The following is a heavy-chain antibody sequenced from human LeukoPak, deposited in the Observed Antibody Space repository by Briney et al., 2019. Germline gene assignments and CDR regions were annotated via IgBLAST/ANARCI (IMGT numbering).Heavy chain of an antibody. Sequence: ASVKVSCKASGYTFTGYYMHWVRQAPGQGLEWMGWINPNSGGTNYAQKFQGRVTMTRDTSISTAYMELSRLRSDDTAVYYCARDGGRSSTSCYTFYYYYYMDVWGKGTTVTVSS. J-gene: IGHJ6*03. D-gene: IGHD2-2*02. CDR2: INPNSGGT. CDR1: GYTFTGYY. CDR3: ARDGGRSSTSCYTFYYYYYMDV. V-gene: IGHV1-2*02.